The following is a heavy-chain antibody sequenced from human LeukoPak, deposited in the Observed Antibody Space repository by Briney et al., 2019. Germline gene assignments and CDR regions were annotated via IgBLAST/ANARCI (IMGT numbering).Heavy chain of an antibody. CDR3: AKSQGSSGWYNYYYGMDV. V-gene: IGHV3-23*01. CDR2: ISGCGGST. CDR1: GYPLSSYP. D-gene: IGHD6-19*01. J-gene: IGHJ6*02. Sequence: GGPLRLSCAASGYPLSSYPMSWVPQAPGKGLEWVSAISGCGGSTYYADSEKVRFTLCRDNSKNTLYLQMNSLRAEDTAVYYCAKSQGSSGWYNYYYGMDVWGQGTTVTVSS.